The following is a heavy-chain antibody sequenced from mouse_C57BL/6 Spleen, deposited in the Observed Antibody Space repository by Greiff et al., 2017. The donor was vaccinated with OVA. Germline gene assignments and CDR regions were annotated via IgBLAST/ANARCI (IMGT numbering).Heavy chain of an antibody. D-gene: IGHD1-1*01. CDR3: ARGTTVVATDAMDY. Sequence: EVQLQQSGPELVKPGDSVKISCKASGYSFTGYFMNWVMQSHGKSLEWIGRINPYNGDTFYNQKFKGKATLTVDKSSSTAHMELRSLTSEDSAVYYCARGTTVVATDAMDYWGQGTSVTVSS. CDR1: GYSFTGYF. CDR2: INPYNGDT. V-gene: IGHV1-20*01. J-gene: IGHJ4*01.